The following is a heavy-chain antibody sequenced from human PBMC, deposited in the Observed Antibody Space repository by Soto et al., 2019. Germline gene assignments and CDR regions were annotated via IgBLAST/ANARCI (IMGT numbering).Heavy chain of an antibody. V-gene: IGHV1-8*01. J-gene: IGHJ6*02. CDR1: GYTFTSYD. Sequence: ASVKVSCKASGYTFTSYDINWVRQATGQGLEWMGWMNPNSGNTGYAQKFQGRVTMTRNTSISTAYMELSSLRSEDTAVYYCARLLWFGESVYYYYGMDVWGQGTTVT. CDR3: ARLLWFGESVYYYYGMDV. D-gene: IGHD3-10*01. CDR2: MNPNSGNT.